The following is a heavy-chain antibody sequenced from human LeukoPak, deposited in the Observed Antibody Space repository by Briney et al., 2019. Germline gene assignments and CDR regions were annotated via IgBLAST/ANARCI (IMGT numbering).Heavy chain of an antibody. V-gene: IGHV3-48*03. D-gene: IGHD3-22*01. Sequence: QPGGSLRLSCAASGFPFSSYEMNWVRQAPGKGLEWVSDISPYDSVYYAASVKGRFTISRDNAKNSLFLQMNSLRAEDTAVYYCARDGYYYDSSGWLDYWGQGTLVTVSS. CDR3: ARDGYYYDSSGWLDY. CDR1: GFPFSSYE. J-gene: IGHJ4*02. CDR2: ISPYDSV.